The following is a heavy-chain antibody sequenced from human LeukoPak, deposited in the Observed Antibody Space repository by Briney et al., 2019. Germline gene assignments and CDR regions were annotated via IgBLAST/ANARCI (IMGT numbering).Heavy chain of an antibody. V-gene: IGHV3-7*04. CDR3: ARRYGDYVGSFEY. D-gene: IGHD4-17*01. Sequence: GGSLRLSCAASGFTFSSYWMSWVRQAPGKGLEWVANIKQDGSEKNYVDSVKGRFTISRDNAKNSLYLQMNSLRAEDTAVYYCARRYGDYVGSFEYWGQGTLVTVSS. CDR2: IKQDGSEK. J-gene: IGHJ4*02. CDR1: GFTFSSYW.